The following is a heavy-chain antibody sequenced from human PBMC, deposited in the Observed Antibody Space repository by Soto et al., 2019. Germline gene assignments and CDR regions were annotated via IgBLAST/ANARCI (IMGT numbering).Heavy chain of an antibody. D-gene: IGHD5-18*01. J-gene: IGHJ4*02. CDR3: ARDRSYGNGVLDY. V-gene: IGHV1-69*08. CDR2: IIPILGIA. CDR1: GGTFSCYT. Sequence: QVQLVQSGAEVKKPGSSVKVSCKASGGTFSCYTISWVRQAPGQGLEWMGRIIPILGIANYAQKFQGRVTITADKSTSTAYMELSSLRSEDTAVYYCARDRSYGNGVLDYWGQGTLVTVSS.